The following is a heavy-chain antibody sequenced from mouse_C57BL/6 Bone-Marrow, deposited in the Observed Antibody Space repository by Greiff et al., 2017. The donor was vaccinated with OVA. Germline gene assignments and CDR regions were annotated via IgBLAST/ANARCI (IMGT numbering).Heavy chain of an antibody. CDR1: GYTFTSYW. CDR3: ARSGSIYYFDY. CDR2: IYPSDSET. V-gene: IGHV1-61*01. J-gene: IGHJ2*01. Sequence: QVQLKQPGAELVRPGSSVKLSCKASGYTFTSYWMDWVKQRPGQGLEWIGNIYPSDSETHYNQKFKDKATLTVDKSSSTAYMQLSSLTSEDSAVYYCARSGSIYYFDYWGQGTTLTVSS. D-gene: IGHD2-10*02.